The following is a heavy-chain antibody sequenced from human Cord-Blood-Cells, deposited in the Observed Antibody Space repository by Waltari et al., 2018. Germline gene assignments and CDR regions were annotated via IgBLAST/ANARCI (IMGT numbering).Heavy chain of an antibody. CDR2: IYSGGST. J-gene: IGHJ3*02. V-gene: IGHV3-53*04. Sequence: EVQLVESGGGLVQPGGSLRLSCAASGFTVSSNYMSWVRQAPGKGLGWVSFIYSGGSTYYADSVKGRFTISRHNSKNTLYLQMNSLRAEDTAVYYCARADSSSWYAFDIWGQGTMVTVSS. D-gene: IGHD6-13*01. CDR1: GFTVSSNY. CDR3: ARADSSSWYAFDI.